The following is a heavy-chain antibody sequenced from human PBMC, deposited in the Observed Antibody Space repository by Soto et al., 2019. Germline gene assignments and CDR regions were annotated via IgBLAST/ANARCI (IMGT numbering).Heavy chain of an antibody. CDR2: ISYDGSNK. D-gene: IGHD3-10*01. CDR3: ARDSTLWFGRYDY. CDR1: GFTCSSYA. J-gene: IGHJ4*02. Sequence: QVQLVESGGGVVQPGRSLRLSCAASGFTCSSYAMHWVRQAPGKGLEWVAVISYDGSNKYYADSVKGRFTISRDNSKNTLYLQMNSLRAEDTAVYYCARDSTLWFGRYDYWGQGTLVTVSS. V-gene: IGHV3-30-3*01.